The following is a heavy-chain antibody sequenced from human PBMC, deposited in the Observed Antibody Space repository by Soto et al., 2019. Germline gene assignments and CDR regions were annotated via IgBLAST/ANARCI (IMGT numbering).Heavy chain of an antibody. CDR2: ISSSSYI. Sequence: PGGSLRLSCAASGFTFSSYSMNWVRQAPGKGLEWVSSISSSSYIYYADSVKGRFTISRDNAKNSLYLQMNSLRAEDTAVYYCARSNRRGYSYGIFDYWGQGTLVTVSS. V-gene: IGHV3-21*04. J-gene: IGHJ4*02. CDR3: ARSNRRGYSYGIFDY. D-gene: IGHD5-18*01. CDR1: GFTFSSYS.